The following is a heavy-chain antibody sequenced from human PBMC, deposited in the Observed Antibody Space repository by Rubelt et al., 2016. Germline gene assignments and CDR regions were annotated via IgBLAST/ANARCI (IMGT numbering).Heavy chain of an antibody. V-gene: IGHV3-48*03. Sequence: EVQLVESGGGLVQPGGSLRLSCAASGFTVSSYEMNWVRQAPGKGLEWVSYISSSGSTIYYADSVKGRFTISRDNAKNSLYLQMNGLRAEDTAVYYCARSDIVATITDYWGQGTLVTVSS. CDR3: ARSDIVATITDY. D-gene: IGHD5-12*01. CDR1: GFTVSSYE. CDR2: ISSSGSTI. J-gene: IGHJ4*02.